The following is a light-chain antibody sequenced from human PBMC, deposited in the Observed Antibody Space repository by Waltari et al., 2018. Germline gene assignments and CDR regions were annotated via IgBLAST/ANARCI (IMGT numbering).Light chain of an antibody. CDR1: GSDVGSYNY. CDR3: SSYAGSKNLV. Sequence: QSALTQPPSASGSPGQAVTISCTGTGSDVGSYNYVSWYQQHPGKAPQLIIYEVTKRPSGVPDRFSGSKSGNTASLTVSGLQVEDEADYYCSSYAGSKNLVFGGGTKLTVL. V-gene: IGLV2-8*01. J-gene: IGLJ3*02. CDR2: EVT.